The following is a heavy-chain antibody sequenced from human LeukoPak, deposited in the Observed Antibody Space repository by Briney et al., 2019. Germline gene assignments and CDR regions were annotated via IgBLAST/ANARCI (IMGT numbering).Heavy chain of an antibody. CDR1: GFTFDTYW. V-gene: IGHV3-53*01. CDR2: IYSGGST. J-gene: IGHJ4*02. D-gene: IGHD4-17*01. Sequence: GGSLRLSCAASGFTFDTYWMSWVRQAPGQGLEWVSVIYSGGSTYYADSVKGRFTISRDISKNTVYLQMNSLRAEDTAVYYCARTYGDYVYILGYWGQGTLVTVSS. CDR3: ARTYGDYVYILGY.